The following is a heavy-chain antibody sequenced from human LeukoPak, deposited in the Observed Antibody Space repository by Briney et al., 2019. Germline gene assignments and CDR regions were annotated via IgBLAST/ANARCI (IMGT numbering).Heavy chain of an antibody. CDR2: FDPEDGET. V-gene: IGHV1-24*01. CDR3: AARGVVVVPAADGYYYYYMDV. CDR1: GYTLTELS. D-gene: IGHD2-2*01. J-gene: IGHJ6*03. Sequence: ASVKVSCKVSGYTLTELSMHWVRQAPGKGLEWMGGFDPEDGETIYAQKFQGRGTMTEDTSTDTAYMELSSLRSEDTAVYYCAARGVVVVPAADGYYYYYMDVWGKGTTVTVSS.